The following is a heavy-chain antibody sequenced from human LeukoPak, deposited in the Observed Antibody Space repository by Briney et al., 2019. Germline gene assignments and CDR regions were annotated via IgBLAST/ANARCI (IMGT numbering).Heavy chain of an antibody. CDR3: ARQGYYYDSSGYYWGSPLFDY. D-gene: IGHD3-22*01. Sequence: SETLSLTCTVSGGSISSSSHYWGWIRQPPGKGLEWIGSIYYSGSTYYNPSLKSRVTISVDTSKNQFSLKLSSVTAADTAVYYCARQGYYYDSSGYYWGSPLFDYWGQGTLVTVSS. CDR1: GGSISSSSHY. CDR2: IYYSGST. V-gene: IGHV4-39*01. J-gene: IGHJ4*02.